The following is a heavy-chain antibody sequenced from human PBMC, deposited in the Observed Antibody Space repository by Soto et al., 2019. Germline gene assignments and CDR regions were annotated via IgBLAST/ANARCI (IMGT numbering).Heavy chain of an antibody. CDR2: IYSGGST. Sequence: GSLILCFEASGFTVSSNYMSLVRQAPGKGLEWVSVIYSGGSTYYADSVKGRFTISRDNSNNTLYLQMNSLRAEDTAVYYCARDNRCTTGVCLRSLEYYGMDVWGQGTKVTVYS. V-gene: IGHV3-53*01. J-gene: IGHJ6*02. CDR3: ARDNRCTTGVCLRSLEYYGMDV. CDR1: GFTVSSNY. D-gene: IGHD2-8*01.